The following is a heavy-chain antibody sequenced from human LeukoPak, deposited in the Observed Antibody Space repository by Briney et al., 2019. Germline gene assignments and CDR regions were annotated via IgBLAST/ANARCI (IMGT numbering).Heavy chain of an antibody. CDR2: IYTSGST. J-gene: IGHJ4*02. D-gene: IGHD3-22*01. Sequence: SETLSLTCTVSGGSIRNYYWSWIRQPAGKGLEWIGRIYTSGSTNYNPSLKSRVTISVDTSKNQFSLKLSSVTAADTAVYYCARVNYYDSSGYYDYWGQGTLVTVSS. CDR3: ARVNYYDSSGYYDY. CDR1: GGSIRNYY. V-gene: IGHV4-4*07.